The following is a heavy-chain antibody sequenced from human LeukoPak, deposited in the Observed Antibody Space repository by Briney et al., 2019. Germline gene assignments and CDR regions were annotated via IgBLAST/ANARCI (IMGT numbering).Heavy chain of an antibody. Sequence: GGSLRLSCSASGFTFSTYWMSWVRQAPGKGLEWVANMKRDGSEIYYVDSVKGRFTISRDNAKNTLYLQMNSLRAEDTAVYYCARDPAAPYYYYYYGMDVWGQGTTVTVSS. J-gene: IGHJ6*02. D-gene: IGHD2-15*01. CDR1: GFTFSTYW. V-gene: IGHV3-7*01. CDR2: MKRDGSEI. CDR3: ARDPAAPYYYYYYGMDV.